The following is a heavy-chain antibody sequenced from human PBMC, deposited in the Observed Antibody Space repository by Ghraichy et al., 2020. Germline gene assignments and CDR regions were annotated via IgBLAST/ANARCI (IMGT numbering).Heavy chain of an antibody. J-gene: IGHJ2*01. V-gene: IGHV1-8*01. CDR3: ARELNDQLRDWYFDL. CDR1: GYTFTSYD. D-gene: IGHD4-23*01. CDR2: MNPNSGNT. Sequence: ASVKVSCKASGYTFTSYDINWVRQATGQGLEWMGWMNPNSGNTGYAQKFQGRVTMTRNTSISTAYMELSSLRSEDTAVYYCARELNDQLRDWYFDLWGRGTLVTVSS.